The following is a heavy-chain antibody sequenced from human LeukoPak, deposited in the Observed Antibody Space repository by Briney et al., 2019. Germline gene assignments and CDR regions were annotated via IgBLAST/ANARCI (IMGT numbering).Heavy chain of an antibody. CDR2: ISSSSSYI. J-gene: IGHJ4*02. V-gene: IGHV3-21*01. Sequence: GGSLRLSCAASGFTFSSYSMNWVRQAPGKGLEWVSSISSSSSYIYYADSVKGRFTISSDNAKNSLYLQMNSLRAEDTAVYYCAREVVGIAAAGDWAFDYWGQGTLVTVSS. CDR3: AREVVGIAAAGDWAFDY. D-gene: IGHD6-13*01. CDR1: GFTFSSYS.